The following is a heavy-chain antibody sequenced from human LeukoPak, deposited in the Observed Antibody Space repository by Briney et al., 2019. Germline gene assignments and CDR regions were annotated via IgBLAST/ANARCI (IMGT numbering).Heavy chain of an antibody. D-gene: IGHD3-3*01. J-gene: IGHJ5*02. V-gene: IGHV3-21*01. CDR1: GFTFSSYI. CDR3: ARVITIFGVVPFGWFDP. Sequence: GGSLRLSCAASGFTFSSYIMNWVRQAPGKGLEWVSSISSSSSYIYYADSVKGRFTISRGNAKNSLYLQMNSLRAEDTAVYYCARVITIFGVVPFGWFDPWGQGTLVTVSS. CDR2: ISSSSSYI.